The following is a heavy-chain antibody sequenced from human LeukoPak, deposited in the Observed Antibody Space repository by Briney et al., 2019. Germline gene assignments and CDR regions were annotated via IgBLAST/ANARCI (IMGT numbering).Heavy chain of an antibody. J-gene: IGHJ5*02. CDR2: INPNSGGT. Sequence: GASVKVSCKASGYTFTGYYMHWVRQAPGQGLEWMGWINPNSGGTNYAQRFQGRVTMTRDTSISTAYMELSRLKSVDTAVYYCARGASGVYTVTTSWFDPWGQGTLVTVSS. V-gene: IGHV1-2*02. CDR1: GYTFTGYY. D-gene: IGHD4-17*01. CDR3: ARGASGVYTVTTSWFDP.